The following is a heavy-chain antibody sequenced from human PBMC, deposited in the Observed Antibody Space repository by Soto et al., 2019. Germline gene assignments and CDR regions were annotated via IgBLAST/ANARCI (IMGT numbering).Heavy chain of an antibody. Sequence: SETLSLTCTVSGGSISSYYWSWIRQPPGKGLEWIGYIYYSGSTNYNPSLKSRVTISVDTSKNQFSLKLSSVTAADTAVYYCARIRLTQLVYFDYWGQGTLVTVSS. CDR1: GGSISSYY. V-gene: IGHV4-59*01. J-gene: IGHJ4*02. D-gene: IGHD6-13*01. CDR3: ARIRLTQLVYFDY. CDR2: IYYSGST.